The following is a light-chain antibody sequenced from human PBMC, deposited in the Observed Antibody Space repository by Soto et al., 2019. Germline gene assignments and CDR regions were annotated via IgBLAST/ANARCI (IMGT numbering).Light chain of an antibody. CDR2: SAS. CDR3: QHHNTYLVA. Sequence: DIQLTQSPSFLSASVGDRVTITCRASQGISSYLAWFQQKRGRAPNLLISSASTLESGVPSRFSGSGSGTDFTLIISILQPDDVATYYCQHHNTYLVAVGQGAKVEI. CDR1: QGISSY. J-gene: IGKJ1*01. V-gene: IGKV1-9*01.